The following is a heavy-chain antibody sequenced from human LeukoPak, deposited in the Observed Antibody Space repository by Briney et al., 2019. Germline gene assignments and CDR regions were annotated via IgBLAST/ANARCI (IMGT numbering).Heavy chain of an antibody. CDR2: IHYSGST. J-gene: IGHJ6*03. CDR3: ARDKFGEDYMDV. CDR1: GDSISGIY. D-gene: IGHD3-10*01. V-gene: IGHV4-59*01. Sequence: PSETLSLTCAVSGDSISGIYWSWIRQPPGKGLEWIGYIHYSGSTNYNPSFKNRVTMSVDTSKNQFSLRLSSVTAADTAVYYCARDKFGEDYMDVWGKGTTVTVSS.